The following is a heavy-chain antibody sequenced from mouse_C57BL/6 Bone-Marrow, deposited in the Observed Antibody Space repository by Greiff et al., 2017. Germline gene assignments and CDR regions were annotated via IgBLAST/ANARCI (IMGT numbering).Heavy chain of an antibody. CDR3: ARGVYSNYGAY. CDR2: IYPSDSET. J-gene: IGHJ3*01. Sequence: QVQLQQPGAELVRPGSSVQLSCKASGYTFTSYWMAWVKQRPGQGLEWIGNIYPSDSETHYNQKFKDKATLTVDKSSSTAYMQLSSLTSEDSAVYYCARGVYSNYGAYWGQGTLVTVSA. V-gene: IGHV1-61*01. D-gene: IGHD2-5*01. CDR1: GYTFTSYW.